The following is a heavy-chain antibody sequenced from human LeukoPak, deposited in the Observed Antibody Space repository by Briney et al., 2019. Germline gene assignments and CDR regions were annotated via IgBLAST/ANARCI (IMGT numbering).Heavy chain of an antibody. V-gene: IGHV3-74*01. CDR3: ARGRSGWYWVWFDP. J-gene: IGHJ5*02. Sequence: PGGSLRLSCAASGFTFSSYEMNWVRQAPGKGLVWVSRINSDGSSTSYADSVKGRFTISRDNAKNTLYLQMNSLRAEDTAVYYCARGRSGWYWVWFDPWGQGTLVTVSS. CDR2: INSDGSST. CDR1: GFTFSSYE. D-gene: IGHD6-19*01.